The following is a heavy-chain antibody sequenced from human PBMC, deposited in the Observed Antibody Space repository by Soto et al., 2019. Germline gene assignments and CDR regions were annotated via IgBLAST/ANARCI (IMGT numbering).Heavy chain of an antibody. CDR2: ISDDGSKT. CDR3: ARAYQLTYSFDD. CDR1: VLTFRGDD. J-gene: IGHJ4*02. Sequence: RGWFLRLSCAAPVLTFRGDDLHWVCQTPCKGLAWVTVISDDGSKTYYADSVKGRFSVFRDDSTNMVFLQMSSLRSEDPAVYHCARAYQLTYSFDDWGPGTPPTDSS. D-gene: IGHD3-9*01. V-gene: IGHV3-30*14.